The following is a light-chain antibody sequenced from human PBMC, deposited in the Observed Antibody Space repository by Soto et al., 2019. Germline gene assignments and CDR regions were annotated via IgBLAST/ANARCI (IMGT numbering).Light chain of an antibody. CDR2: RNN. Sequence: QSVLTQPPSASGTPGQRVTISCSGSSSNIGSHYVYWYQQLPGTAPKLLIYRNNQRPSGVPDRFSGSKSGTPASLAISGLRSEDEADYYCAAWDDTLSGYVFGTGTKLTVL. V-gene: IGLV1-47*01. CDR3: AAWDDTLSGYV. CDR1: SSNIGSHY. J-gene: IGLJ1*01.